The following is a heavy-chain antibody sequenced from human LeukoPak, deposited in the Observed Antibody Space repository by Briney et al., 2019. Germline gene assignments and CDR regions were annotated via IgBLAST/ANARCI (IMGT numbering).Heavy chain of an antibody. V-gene: IGHV1-69*13. D-gene: IGHD2-2*03. CDR1: GSPFPSYA. CDR2: IIPIFGTA. J-gene: IGHJ4*02. Sequence: SVKVSSKASGSPFPSYAISWVRQPPGQGLEWMGGIIPIFGTANYPQKFQGRVTITADESTSTAYMELSSLRSEDTAVYYCARDSYGYCSSTSCYPGQIILPYYFDYWGQGTLVTVSS. CDR3: ARDSYGYCSSTSCYPGQIILPYYFDY.